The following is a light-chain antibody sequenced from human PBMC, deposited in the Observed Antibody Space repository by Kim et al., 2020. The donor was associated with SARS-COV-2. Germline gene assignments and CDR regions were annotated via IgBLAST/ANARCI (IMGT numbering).Light chain of an antibody. Sequence: QRVTISCTGSSSNIGAGYDVPWSQQLPGTAPKLLIYGNSNRPSGVPDRFSGSKSGTSASLAITGLQAEDEADYYCQSYDSSLSGSVFGGGTQLTVL. CDR3: QSYDSSLSGSV. V-gene: IGLV1-40*01. CDR2: GNS. CDR1: SSNIGAGYD. J-gene: IGLJ3*02.